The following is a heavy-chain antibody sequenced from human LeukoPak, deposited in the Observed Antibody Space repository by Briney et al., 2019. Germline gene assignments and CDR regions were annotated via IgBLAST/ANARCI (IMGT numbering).Heavy chain of an antibody. V-gene: IGHV3-48*03. CDR1: GFTFGSYE. Sequence: PGGSLRLSCAASGFTFGSYEMNWVRQAPGKGLEWVSYISSSGSTIYYADSVKGRFTISRDNAKNSLYLQMNSLRAEDTAVYYCALQGYSSGWYFDYYGMDVWGQGTTVTVSS. CDR3: ALQGYSSGWYFDYYGMDV. J-gene: IGHJ6*02. CDR2: ISSSGSTI. D-gene: IGHD6-19*01.